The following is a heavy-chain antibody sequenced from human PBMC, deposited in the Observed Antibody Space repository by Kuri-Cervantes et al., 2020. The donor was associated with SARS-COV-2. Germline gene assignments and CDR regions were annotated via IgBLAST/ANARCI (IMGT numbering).Heavy chain of an antibody. J-gene: IGHJ6*03. V-gene: IGHV3-23*01. CDR2: ISGSGGSA. Sequence: GESLKISCAASGFIFSNYWMSWVRQAPGKGLEWVSAISGSGGSAYYADSVKGRFTISRDNSKNTLYLQMNSLRAEDTAVYYCAGESGTPLSLYYYYYMDVWGKGTTVTVSS. CDR3: AGESGTPLSLYYYYYMDV. D-gene: IGHD1-14*01. CDR1: GFIFSNYW.